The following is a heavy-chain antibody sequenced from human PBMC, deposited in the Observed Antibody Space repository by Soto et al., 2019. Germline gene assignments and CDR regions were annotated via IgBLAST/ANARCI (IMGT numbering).Heavy chain of an antibody. CDR2: ISSSSSTI. J-gene: IGHJ3*02. CDR1: GFTFSTYA. Sequence: GGSLRLSCSASGFTFSTYAVHWVRQAPGKGLEWVSHISSSSSTIYYADSVKGRFTISRDNAKNSLYLQMNSLRAEDTAVYYCARDGGDSSSWYFAFDIWGQGTMGTGSS. CDR3: ARDGGDSSSWYFAFDI. D-gene: IGHD6-13*01. V-gene: IGHV3-48*01.